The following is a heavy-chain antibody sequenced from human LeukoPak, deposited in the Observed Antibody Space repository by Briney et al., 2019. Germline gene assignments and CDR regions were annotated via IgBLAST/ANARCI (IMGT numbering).Heavy chain of an antibody. D-gene: IGHD2-2*01. J-gene: IGHJ4*02. CDR2: IYYSGST. CDR1: GGSISSSSYY. Sequence: ETLSLPCTVSGGSISSSSYYWGWIRPPPGKGLGWVGGIYYSGSTYYNPSLKSRVTISVDTSKNQFSLKLSSVTAADTAVYYCARHRGGGPGHYCSSTSCPPEYWGQGTLVTVSS. CDR3: ARHRGGGPGHYCSSTSCPPEY. V-gene: IGHV4-39*01.